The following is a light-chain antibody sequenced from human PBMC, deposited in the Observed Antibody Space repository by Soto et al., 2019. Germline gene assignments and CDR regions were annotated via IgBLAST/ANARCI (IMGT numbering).Light chain of an antibody. CDR2: GAS. J-gene: IGKJ4*01. V-gene: IGKV3-15*01. Sequence: EIVMTQSPATLSVSPGERATLSCRASQSVGNNLAWYQQQPGQAPRLLIHGASTRVTGVPGRFSGSGSGTEFTLTIASLQSEDFAVYYCQQYHDWPPLTFGGGTKVEIK. CDR3: QQYHDWPPLT. CDR1: QSVGNN.